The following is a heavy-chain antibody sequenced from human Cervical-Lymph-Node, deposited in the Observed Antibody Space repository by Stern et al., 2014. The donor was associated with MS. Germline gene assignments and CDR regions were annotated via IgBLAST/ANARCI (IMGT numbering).Heavy chain of an antibody. Sequence: VQLVESGAEVKKPGSSVKVSCKASGGTFSSYAISWVRQAPGQGLEWLGGILPIFGTAHHAQKVPGRATLTPAESKSTAYMELSSLRSEDTAVYYCARDPEDDSSGYYYSWGQGTLVTVSS. J-gene: IGHJ4*02. CDR1: GGTFSSYA. D-gene: IGHD3-22*01. CDR3: ARDPEDDSSGYYYS. CDR2: ILPIFGTA. V-gene: IGHV1-69*01.